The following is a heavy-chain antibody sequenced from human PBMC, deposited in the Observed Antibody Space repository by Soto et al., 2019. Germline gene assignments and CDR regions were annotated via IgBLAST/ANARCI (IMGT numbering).Heavy chain of an antibody. J-gene: IGHJ4*02. Sequence: GVSLSLSCSASGFTFSSYAMHWVRQAPGKGLEYVSAISSNGGSTYYADSVKGRFTTSRDNSKNTLYLQMSSLSAEDSAVYYCVTSLRYFDWSFDYWGQGTLVTVSS. CDR2: ISSNGGST. D-gene: IGHD3-9*01. CDR3: VTSLRYFDWSFDY. V-gene: IGHV3-64D*06. CDR1: GFTFSSYA.